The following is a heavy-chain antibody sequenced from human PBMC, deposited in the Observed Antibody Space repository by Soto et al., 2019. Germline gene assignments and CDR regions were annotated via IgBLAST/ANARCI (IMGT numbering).Heavy chain of an antibody. V-gene: IGHV4-59*08. CDR3: ARLGPVRGVLTPSFEY. CDR1: GGSISSYY. J-gene: IGHJ4*02. D-gene: IGHD3-10*01. CDR2: IYYSGST. Sequence: PSETLSLTCTVSGGSISSYYWSWIRQPPGKGLEWIGYIYYSGSTNYNPSLKSRVTISVDTSKNQFSLKLSSVTAADTAVYYCARLGPVRGVLTPSFEYWGQGTLVTVSS.